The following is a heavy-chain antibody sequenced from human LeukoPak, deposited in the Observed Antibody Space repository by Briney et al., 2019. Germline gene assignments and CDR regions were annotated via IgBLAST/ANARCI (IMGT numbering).Heavy chain of an antibody. D-gene: IGHD1-14*01. CDR1: GGSINSGNYY. CDR3: AREDPDRKIDY. CDR2: RSYSGDT. J-gene: IGHJ4*02. V-gene: IGHV4-39*07. Sequence: SETLSLTCTVSGGSINSGNYYWGWIRQPPGKGLEWIGSRSYSGDTYYSPSLKSRVTISVDTSKTQFSLKLSSVTAADTAVYYCAREDPDRKIDYWGQGTLVTVSS.